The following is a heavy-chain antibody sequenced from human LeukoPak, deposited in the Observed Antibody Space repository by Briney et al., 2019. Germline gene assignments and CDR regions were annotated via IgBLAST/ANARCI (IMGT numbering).Heavy chain of an antibody. CDR1: GFTFAGYA. CDR2: ISGGGDTT. Sequence: GGSLRLSCAASGFTFAGYAMSWVRQGPGKGLEWVSDISGGGDTTYYADSVKGRFTISRDNSKNTLYLQMNSLRAEATAVYYCAKGRLVPAALLDYWGQGTLVTVSS. V-gene: IGHV3-23*01. J-gene: IGHJ4*02. CDR3: AKGRLVPAALLDY. D-gene: IGHD2-2*01.